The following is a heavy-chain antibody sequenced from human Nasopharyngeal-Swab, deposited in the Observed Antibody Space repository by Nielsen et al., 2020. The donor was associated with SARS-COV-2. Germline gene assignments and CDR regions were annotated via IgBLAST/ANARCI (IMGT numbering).Heavy chain of an antibody. Sequence: GGSLRLSCAASGFTFSSYAMSWVRQAPGKGLAWVSAISGSGGSTYYADSVKGRFTISRDNSKNTLYLQMNSLRAEDTAVYYCAKEVAAAIGEYYFDYWGQGTLVTVSS. CDR3: AKEVAAAIGEYYFDY. V-gene: IGHV3-23*01. CDR2: ISGSGGST. J-gene: IGHJ4*02. CDR1: GFTFSSYA. D-gene: IGHD6-13*01.